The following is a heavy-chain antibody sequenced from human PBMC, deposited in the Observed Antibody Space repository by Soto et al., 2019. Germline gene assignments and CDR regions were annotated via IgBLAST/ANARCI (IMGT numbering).Heavy chain of an antibody. CDR3: ARVSMIVVAILDDY. CDR2: ISYDGSNK. J-gene: IGHJ4*02. CDR1: GFTFSSYA. V-gene: IGHV3-30-3*01. D-gene: IGHD3-22*01. Sequence: QVQRVESGGGVVQPGRSLRLSCAASGFTFSSYAMHWVRQAPGKGLEWVAVISYDGSNKYYADSVKGRFTISRDNSKNTLYLQMNSLRAEDTAVYYCARVSMIVVAILDDYWGQGTLVTVSS.